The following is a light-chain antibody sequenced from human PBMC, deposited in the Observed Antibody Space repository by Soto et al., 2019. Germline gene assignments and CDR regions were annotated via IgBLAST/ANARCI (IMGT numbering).Light chain of an antibody. V-gene: IGLV2-8*01. CDR1: SRDVSGYNY. CDR2: AVS. CDR3: SSYAGSNNYV. J-gene: IGLJ1*01. Sequence: QSVLTQCPSASVSPGQSVTIAGTVTSRDVSGYNYVSSYQLHPRKAPKLVIYAVSKRPSVVPDRFSGSKSGNPASLTVSGLQAENQADYSCSSYAGSNNYVFGTGSKVTAL.